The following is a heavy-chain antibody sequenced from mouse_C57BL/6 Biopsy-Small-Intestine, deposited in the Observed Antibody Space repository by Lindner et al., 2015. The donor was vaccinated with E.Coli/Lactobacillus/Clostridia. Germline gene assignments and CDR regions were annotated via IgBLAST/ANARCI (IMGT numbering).Heavy chain of an antibody. D-gene: IGHD1-1*01. CDR2: IYPRSGNT. CDR3: AKITTVVATGWYFDV. CDR1: GYTFTSYG. Sequence: VQLQESGAELARPGASVKLSCKASGYTFTSYGISWVKQSTGQGLEWIGEIYPRSGNTYYNEKFKGKATLTADKSSSTAYMELRSLTSEDSAVYFCAKITTVVATGWYFDVWGTGTTVTVSS. V-gene: IGHV1-81*01. J-gene: IGHJ1*03.